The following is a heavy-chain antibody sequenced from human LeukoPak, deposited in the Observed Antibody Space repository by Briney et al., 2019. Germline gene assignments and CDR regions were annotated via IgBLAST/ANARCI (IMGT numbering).Heavy chain of an antibody. V-gene: IGHV4-4*02. CDR2: IYHDGTA. J-gene: IGHJ4*02. D-gene: IGHD2-15*01. CDR3: ARGRVAATSVTSY. Sequence: SETLSLTCDVSGASISTTHWWTWVRQPPGKGLEWIGEIYHDGTANYKPSLKSRVTISVDKWKSQFSMRLVSVTAADTAVYYCARGRVAATSVTSYWGQGTLVTVSS. CDR1: GASISTTHW.